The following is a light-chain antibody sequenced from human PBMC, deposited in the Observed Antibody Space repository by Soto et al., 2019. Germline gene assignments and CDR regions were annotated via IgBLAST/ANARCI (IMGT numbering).Light chain of an antibody. CDR3: QQYGRT. V-gene: IGKV3-20*01. CDR1: QSVSSSY. CDR2: GAS. J-gene: IGKJ1*01. Sequence: EIVLTQSPGTLSLSPGERATLSFRASQSVSSSYLAWYQQKPGQAPRLLIYGASSRATGIPDRFSGSGSGTDSTFTISRLEPEDFAVYYCQQYGRTFGQGTKV.